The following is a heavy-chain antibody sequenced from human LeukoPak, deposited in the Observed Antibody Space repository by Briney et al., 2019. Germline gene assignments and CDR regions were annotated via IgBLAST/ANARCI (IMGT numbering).Heavy chain of an antibody. CDR2: ISPAGGTT. V-gene: IGHV3-23*01. J-gene: IGHJ4*02. CDR3: TKVRSGSSSWALRVFDY. D-gene: IGHD6-13*01. Sequence: PGGSLRLSCAASGLTFSSYWMSWVRQLPGGGPEWVSTISPAGGTTYYAESMKGRFTISKDNSKSTLYLQMNSLRVEDTAVYYCTKVRSGSSSWALRVFDYWGQGALVTVSS. CDR1: GLTFSSYW.